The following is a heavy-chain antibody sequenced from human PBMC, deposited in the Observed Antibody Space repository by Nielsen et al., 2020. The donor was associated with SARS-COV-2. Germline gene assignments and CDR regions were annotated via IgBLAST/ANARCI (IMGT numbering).Heavy chain of an antibody. CDR2: IIPIFGTA. Sequence: WVRQAPGQGLEWMGGIIPIFGTANYAQKFQGRVTLTSDTSVNTAYLELSSLRSDDTAVYYCARREGGVSGWYPYHYYYALDVWGQGTTVTVSS. D-gene: IGHD6-19*01. J-gene: IGHJ6*02. CDR3: ARREGGVSGWYPYHYYYALDV. V-gene: IGHV1-69*05.